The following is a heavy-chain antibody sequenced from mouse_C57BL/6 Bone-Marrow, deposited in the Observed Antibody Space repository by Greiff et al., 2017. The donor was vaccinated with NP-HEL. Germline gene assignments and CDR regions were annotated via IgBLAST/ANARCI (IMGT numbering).Heavy chain of an antibody. CDR2: INPSSGYT. D-gene: IGHD6-1*01. CDR3: ARYNAWFAY. Sequence: RGASVKLPCKASGYTFTSYWMHWVKQRPGQGLEWIGYINPSSGYTKYNQKFKDKATLTADKSSSTAYMHMSSLTDEDAAAYYCARYNAWFAYWGQGTLVTVSA. CDR1: GYTFTSYW. J-gene: IGHJ3*01. V-gene: IGHV1-7*01.